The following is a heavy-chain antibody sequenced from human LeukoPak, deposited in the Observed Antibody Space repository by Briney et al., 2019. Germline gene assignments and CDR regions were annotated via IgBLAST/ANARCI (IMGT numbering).Heavy chain of an antibody. Sequence: PGGSLRLSCAASGFSFSTYSMNWVRQAPGKGLEWISHISSTGVSKYYADSVKGRFTISRDNAKNSLYLQMNSLRAEDTAVYYCARDRIVGATLDYWVQGTLVTVSS. CDR3: ARDRIVGATLDY. CDR2: ISSTGVSK. D-gene: IGHD1-26*01. J-gene: IGHJ4*02. V-gene: IGHV3-48*04. CDR1: GFSFSTYS.